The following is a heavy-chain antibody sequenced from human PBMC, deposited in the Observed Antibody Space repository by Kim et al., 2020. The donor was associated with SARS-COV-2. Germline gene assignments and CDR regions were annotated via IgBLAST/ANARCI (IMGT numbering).Heavy chain of an antibody. D-gene: IGHD4-17*01. CDR3: ARVPEENDYGDYGAFDI. V-gene: IGHV3-11*06. J-gene: IGHJ3*02. CDR2: ISSSSRYT. Sequence: GGSLRLSCAASGFTFSDYYMSWIRQAPGKGLEWVSYISSSSRYTNYADSVKGRFTISRDNAKNSLYLQMNSLRAEDTAVYYCARVPEENDYGDYGAFDIWGQGTMVTVSS. CDR1: GFTFSDYY.